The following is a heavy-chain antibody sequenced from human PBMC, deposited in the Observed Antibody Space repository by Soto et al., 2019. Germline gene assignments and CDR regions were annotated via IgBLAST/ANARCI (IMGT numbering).Heavy chain of an antibody. Sequence: PGESLKLSCRGSGYDFNTNWFGWVRQLPGKGLEWVGIMYPGDSDTRYNPSLQGHVTLSADVTVSTAFLQWRSLKTSDTGMYFCARLPRDCNKTSCYYADHWGHGTQVTVSS. CDR3: ARLPRDCNKTSCYYADH. CDR1: GYDFNTNW. V-gene: IGHV5-51*01. CDR2: MYPGDSDT. D-gene: IGHD2-2*01. J-gene: IGHJ4*01.